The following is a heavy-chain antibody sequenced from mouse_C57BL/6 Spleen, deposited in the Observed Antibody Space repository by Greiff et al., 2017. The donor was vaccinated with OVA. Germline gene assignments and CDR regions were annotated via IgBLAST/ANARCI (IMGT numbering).Heavy chain of an antibody. CDR2: IDPSDSYT. Sequence: QVQLQQPGAELVMPGASVKLSCKASGYTFTSYWMHWVKQRPGQGLEWIGEIDPSDSYTNYNQKFKGKSTLTEDKSSSTAYMQLSSLTSEDSAVYYCARRGSSPYYYAMEGWGQRTSVTVSS. CDR1: GYTFTSYW. V-gene: IGHV1-69*01. J-gene: IGHJ4*01. CDR3: ARRGSSPYYYAMEG. D-gene: IGHD1-1*01.